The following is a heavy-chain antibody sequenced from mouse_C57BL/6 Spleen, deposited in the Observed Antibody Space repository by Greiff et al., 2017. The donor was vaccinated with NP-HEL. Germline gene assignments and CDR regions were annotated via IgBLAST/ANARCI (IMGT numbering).Heavy chain of an antibody. CDR1: GYTFTDYN. J-gene: IGHJ4*01. Sequence: DVKLVESGPELVKPGASVKMSCKASGYTFTDYNMHWVKQSHGKSLEWIGYINPNNGGTSYNQKFKGKATLTVNKSSSTAYMELRSLTSEDSAVYYCARGHYAMDYWGQGTSVTVSS. V-gene: IGHV1-22*01. CDR2: INPNNGGT. CDR3: ARGHYAMDY.